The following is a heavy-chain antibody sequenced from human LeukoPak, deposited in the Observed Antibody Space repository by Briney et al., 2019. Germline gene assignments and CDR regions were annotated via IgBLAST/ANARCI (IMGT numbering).Heavy chain of an antibody. D-gene: IGHD3-3*01. J-gene: IGHJ3*02. CDR1: GGSFSGYY. Sequence: SETLSLTCAVYGGSFSGYYWSWIRQPPGKGLEWIGEIYHSGSTNYNPSLKSRITISVDKSKNQFSLKLSSVTAADTAVYYCARERSGSEIFARSFDIWGQGTMVTVSS. CDR3: ARERSGSEIFARSFDI. V-gene: IGHV4-34*01. CDR2: IYHSGST.